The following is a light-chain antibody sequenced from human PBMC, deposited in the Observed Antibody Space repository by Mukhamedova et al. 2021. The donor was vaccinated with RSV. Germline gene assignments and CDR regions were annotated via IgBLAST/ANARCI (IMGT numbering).Light chain of an antibody. V-gene: IGLV2-14*04. CDR2: NVG. J-gene: IGLJ2*01. CDR1: SSDVGGYSY. Sequence: ISCTGTSSDVGGYSYVSWYQQHPGKAPKLMIHNVGERPSGVSNRFSGSKSGNTASLTISGLQAEDEGSYYCGSYTSSTTVVFGG. CDR3: GSYTSSTTVV.